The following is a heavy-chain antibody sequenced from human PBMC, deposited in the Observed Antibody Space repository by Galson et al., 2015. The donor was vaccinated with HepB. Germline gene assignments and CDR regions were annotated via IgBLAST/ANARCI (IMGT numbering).Heavy chain of an antibody. J-gene: IGHJ4*02. CDR1: GYSFTAYW. D-gene: IGHD5-24*01. V-gene: IGHV5-51*01. CDR3: VRTATYADLSFDNRQFVDY. Sequence: QSGAEVKKPGESLRISCKGSGYSFTAYWIGWVRQMPGKGLECMGIIYPGDSDTRYSPSFRGQVSISADKSIRTAYLQLSSLKASDTAIYYCVRTATYADLSFDNRQFVDYWGQGTLVTVSS. CDR2: IYPGDSDT.